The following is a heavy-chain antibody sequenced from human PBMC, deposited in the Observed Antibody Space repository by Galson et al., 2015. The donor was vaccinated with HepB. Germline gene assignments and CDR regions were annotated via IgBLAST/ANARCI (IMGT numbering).Heavy chain of an antibody. D-gene: IGHD6-19*01. CDR3: AKDIAVAGTGPNFQH. V-gene: IGHV3-43*01. Sequence: SLRLSCAASGFTFDDYTMHWVRQAPGKGLEWVSLISWDGGSTYYADSVKGRFAISRDNSKNSLYLQMNSLRTEDTALYYCAKDIAVAGTGPNFQHWGQGTLVTVSS. CDR1: GFTFDDYT. J-gene: IGHJ1*01. CDR2: ISWDGGST.